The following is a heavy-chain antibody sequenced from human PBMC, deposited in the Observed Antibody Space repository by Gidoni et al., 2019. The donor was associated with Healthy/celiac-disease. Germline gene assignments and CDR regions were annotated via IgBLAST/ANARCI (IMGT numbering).Heavy chain of an antibody. D-gene: IGHD6-6*01. CDR2: ISSSSSYI. CDR3: ARDWQLVDFDY. Sequence: EVQLVESGGGLVKPGGSLRLSCAASGFTFSSYSMNWVRQAPGKGLNWVSSISSSSSYIYYADSVKGRFTIYRDNAKNSLYLQMNSLRAEDTAVYYCARDWQLVDFDYWGQGTLVTVSS. J-gene: IGHJ4*02. CDR1: GFTFSSYS. V-gene: IGHV3-21*01.